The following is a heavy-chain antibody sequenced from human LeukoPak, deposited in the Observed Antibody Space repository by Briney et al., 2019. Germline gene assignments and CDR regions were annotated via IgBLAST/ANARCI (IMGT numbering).Heavy chain of an antibody. CDR3: AHSRPPRLLDY. J-gene: IGHJ4*02. V-gene: IGHV2-5*02. CDR2: IYWDDDK. D-gene: IGHD6-25*01. Sequence: SGPTLVKPTQTLTLTCTFSGFSLTTSGVGVGWIRQPPGKALECLALIYWDDDKRYSPSLKSRLTITKDTSKNQVVLTMTDMDPVDIATYYCAHSRPPRLLDYWGLGTLVTVSS. CDR1: GFSLTTSGVG.